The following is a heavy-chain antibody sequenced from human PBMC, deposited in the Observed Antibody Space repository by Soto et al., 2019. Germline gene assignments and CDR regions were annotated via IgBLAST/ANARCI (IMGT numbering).Heavy chain of an antibody. CDR1: GGSISSGGYY. CDR3: AREAAAGYYYYYGMDV. J-gene: IGHJ6*02. CDR2: IYYSGNT. Sequence: QVQLQESGPGLVKPSQTLSLTCTVSGGSISSGGYYWSWIRQHPGKGLEWIGYIYYSGNTYYNPSLQSRRTISVDTCKNQFSLTLSSVTAADTAAYYCAREAAAGYYYYYGMDVWGQGTTVTVSS. V-gene: IGHV4-31*03. D-gene: IGHD6-13*01.